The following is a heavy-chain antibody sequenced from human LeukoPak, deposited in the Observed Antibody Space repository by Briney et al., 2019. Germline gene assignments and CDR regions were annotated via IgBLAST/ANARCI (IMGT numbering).Heavy chain of an antibody. Sequence: SETLSLTCDVHGGSFRGYSWNWIRQPPGKGLEWIGSIYYSGSTYYNPSLKSRVTISVDTSKNQFSLKLSSVTAADTAVYYCAGGVIGVTAFDYWGQGTLVTVSS. CDR1: GGSFRGYS. D-gene: IGHD2-21*02. J-gene: IGHJ4*02. V-gene: IGHV4-34*01. CDR3: AGGVIGVTAFDY. CDR2: IYYSGST.